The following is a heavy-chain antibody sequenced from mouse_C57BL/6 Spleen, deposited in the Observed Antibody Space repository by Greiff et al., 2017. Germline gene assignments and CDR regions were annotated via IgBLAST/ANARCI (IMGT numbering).Heavy chain of an antibody. CDR2: IRSKSNNYAT. CDR1: GFSFNTYA. V-gene: IGHV10-1*01. CDR3: VEGLRFDY. Sequence: EVMLVESGGGLVQPKGSLKLSCAASGFSFNTYAMNWVRQAPGKGLEGVARIRSKSNNYATYYADSVKDRFTISRDDSESMLYLQMNNLKTEDTSMCYCVEGLRFDYWGQGATLTVSS. D-gene: IGHD3-2*02. J-gene: IGHJ2*01.